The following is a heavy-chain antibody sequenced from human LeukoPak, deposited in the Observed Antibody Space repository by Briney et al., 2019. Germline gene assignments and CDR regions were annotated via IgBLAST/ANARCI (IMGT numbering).Heavy chain of an antibody. CDR1: GGSIGSHY. Sequence: PSETLSLTCTVSGGSIGSHYWSWIRQPPGKGLEWIGYIYYSGSTNYNPSLKSRVTISVDTSKNQFSLKLSSVTAADTAVYYCARERGKGYCSSTSCYTWFDPWGQGTLVTVSS. V-gene: IGHV4-59*11. CDR2: IYYSGST. CDR3: ARERGKGYCSSTSCYTWFDP. D-gene: IGHD2-2*02. J-gene: IGHJ5*02.